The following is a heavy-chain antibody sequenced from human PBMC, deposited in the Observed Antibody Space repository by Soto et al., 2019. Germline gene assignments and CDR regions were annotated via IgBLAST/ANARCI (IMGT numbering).Heavy chain of an antibody. CDR2: IYHSGST. Sequence: QLQLQESGPGLVKPSETLSLTCTVSGGSIRSRNYYWGWIRQPPGKGLEWIGSIYHSGSTHHNPSLKSRVTLSVDTSKNQFSLKVNSVTAADTAVYYCARHAMLYYYDSSGYPDYWGQGTLVTVSS. CDR3: ARHAMLYYYDSSGYPDY. V-gene: IGHV4-39*01. CDR1: GGSIRSRNYY. J-gene: IGHJ4*02. D-gene: IGHD3-22*01.